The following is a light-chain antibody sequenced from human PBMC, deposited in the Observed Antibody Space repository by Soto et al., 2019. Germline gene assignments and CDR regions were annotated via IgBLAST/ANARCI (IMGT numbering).Light chain of an antibody. CDR2: DAS. V-gene: IGKV3-11*01. Sequence: EIVLTQSPDTLSLSPGERATLSCRASQSVSSSFAWYQQKPGQPPRLLIYDASNRATGSTATFSGSGCETDFTLPISSLEPEDFAVYYCQQRSNWPPEVTFGPGTKVDIK. CDR3: QQRSNWPPEVT. CDR1: QSVSSS. J-gene: IGKJ3*01.